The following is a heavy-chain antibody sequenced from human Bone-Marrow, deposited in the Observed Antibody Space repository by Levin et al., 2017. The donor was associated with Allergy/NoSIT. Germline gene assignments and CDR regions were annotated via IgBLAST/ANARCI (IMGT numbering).Heavy chain of an antibody. CDR1: GFSFSDYY. V-gene: IGHV3-11*01. CDR3: ARDLDSSGFSATVGFDY. D-gene: IGHD3-22*01. Sequence: GESLKISCAASGFSFSDYYMTWIRQAPGKGLEWVSYISSSGSTIYFADSVKGRFTISRDNAKNSLYLQMNSLRAEDTAVYYCARDLDSSGFSATVGFDYWGRGTLVTVSS. J-gene: IGHJ4*02. CDR2: ISSSGSTI.